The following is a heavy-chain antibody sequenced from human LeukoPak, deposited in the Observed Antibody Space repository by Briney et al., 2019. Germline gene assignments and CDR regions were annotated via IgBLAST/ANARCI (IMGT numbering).Heavy chain of an antibody. Sequence: GASVKVSCKASGYTFTGYYMHWVRQAPGQGLEWMGWINPNSGGTNYAQKFQGRVTMTRDTSISTAYMELSRLRSDDTAVYYCARGSGSCSSSQGRWFDPWGQGTLVTVSS. D-gene: IGHD6-6*01. V-gene: IGHV1-2*02. CDR3: ARGSGSCSSSQGRWFDP. J-gene: IGHJ5*02. CDR2: INPNSGGT. CDR1: GYTFTGYY.